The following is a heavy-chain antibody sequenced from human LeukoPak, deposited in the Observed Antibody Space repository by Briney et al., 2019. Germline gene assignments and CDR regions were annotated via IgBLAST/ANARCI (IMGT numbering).Heavy chain of an antibody. CDR1: GGSISSYY. J-gene: IGHJ4*02. D-gene: IGHD3-22*01. CDR3: ARSSRATYDSSGFDY. CDR2: IYYSGST. Sequence: PSETLSLTCTVSGGSISSYYWSWIRQPPGKGLEWIGYIYYSGSTNYNPSLKSRVTISVDTSKNQFSLKLSSVTAADTAVYYCARSSRATYDSSGFDYWGQGTLVTVSS. V-gene: IGHV4-59*01.